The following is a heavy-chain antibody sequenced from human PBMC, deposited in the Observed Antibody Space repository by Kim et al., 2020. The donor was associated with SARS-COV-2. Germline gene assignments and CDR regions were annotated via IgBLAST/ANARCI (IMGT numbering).Heavy chain of an antibody. CDR2: ISYDGSTK. Sequence: GGSLRLSCAASGFTFSSYGMHWVRQAPGKGLEWVAVISYDGSTKYYADSVKGRITISRDNSKDTVYLQMDSLRPEDTAVYHCARKGGMTTDTRGCIDVWG. J-gene: IGHJ6*01. V-gene: IGHV3-30*03. CDR1: GFTFSSYG. D-gene: IGHD4-17*01. CDR3: ARKGGMTTDTRGCIDV.